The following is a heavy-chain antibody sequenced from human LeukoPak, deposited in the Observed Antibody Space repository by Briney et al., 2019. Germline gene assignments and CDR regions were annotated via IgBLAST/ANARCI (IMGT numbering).Heavy chain of an antibody. V-gene: IGHV3-30-3*01. CDR3: AREDSSSWRIATKLDY. CDR1: GFSFSSYT. Sequence: GRSLRLSCAASGFSFSSYTMHWVRQTPGKGLVWVAVMSYDGINKYYADSVKGRFTISGDNSKNTLYLQMNILRAEDTAVYYCAREDSSSWRIATKLDYWGQGTLVTVSS. J-gene: IGHJ4*02. D-gene: IGHD6-13*01. CDR2: MSYDGINK.